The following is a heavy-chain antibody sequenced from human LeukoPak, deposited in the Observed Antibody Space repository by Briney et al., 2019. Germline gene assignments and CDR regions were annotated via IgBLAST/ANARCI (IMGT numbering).Heavy chain of an antibody. CDR3: ARASVAGTVFDY. V-gene: IGHV4-34*01. D-gene: IGHD6-19*01. CDR2: INHSGST. Sequence: PSETLSLTCAVYGGPFSGYYWSWIRQPPGKGLEWIGEINHSGSTNYNPSLKSRVTISVDTSKNQFSLKLSSVTAADTAVYYCARASVAGTVFDYWGQGTLVTVSS. J-gene: IGHJ4*02. CDR1: GGPFSGYY.